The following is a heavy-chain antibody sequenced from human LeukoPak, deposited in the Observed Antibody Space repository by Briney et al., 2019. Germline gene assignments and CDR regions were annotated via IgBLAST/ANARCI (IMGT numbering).Heavy chain of an antibody. CDR1: GGSISSSSYY. Sequence: SETLSLTCTVSGGSISSSSYYWGWIRQPPGKGLEWIGSIYYSGSTYYNPSLKSRVTISVDTSKNQFSLKLSSVTAADTAVYYCARHSRHSGTTLGWFDPWGQGTLVTVSS. J-gene: IGHJ5*02. D-gene: IGHD1-26*01. V-gene: IGHV4-39*01. CDR3: ARHSRHSGTTLGWFDP. CDR2: IYYSGST.